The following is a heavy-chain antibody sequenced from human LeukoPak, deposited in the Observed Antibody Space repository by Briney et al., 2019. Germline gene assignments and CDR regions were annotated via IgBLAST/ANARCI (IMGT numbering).Heavy chain of an antibody. CDR2: IYYSGST. J-gene: IGHJ3*02. D-gene: IGHD1-26*01. V-gene: IGHV4-39*01. CDR1: GGSISSSSYY. Sequence: SETLSLNCTVSGGSISSSSYYWGWIRQPPGKGLEWIGSIYYSGSTYYNPSLKSRVTISVDTSKNQFSLKLSSVTAADTAVYYCASFGRHGELLDIWGQGTMVTVSS. CDR3: ASFGRHGELLDI.